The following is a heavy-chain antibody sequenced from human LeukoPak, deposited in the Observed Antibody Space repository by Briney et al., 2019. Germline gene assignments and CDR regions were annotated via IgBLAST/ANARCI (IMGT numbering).Heavy chain of an antibody. V-gene: IGHV1-24*01. CDR3: ATAVLLYGSGSYYKSWFDP. CDR1: GYTLTELS. CDR2: FDPEDGET. D-gene: IGHD3-10*01. Sequence: GASVKVSCKVSGYTLTELSMHWVRQAPGKGLEWMGGFDPEDGETIYAQKFQGRVTMTEDTSTDTAYMELSSLRSEDTAVYYCATAVLLYGSGSYYKSWFDPWGQGTLVAVSS. J-gene: IGHJ5*02.